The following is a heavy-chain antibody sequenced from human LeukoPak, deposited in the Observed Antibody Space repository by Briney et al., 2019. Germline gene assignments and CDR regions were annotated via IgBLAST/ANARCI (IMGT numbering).Heavy chain of an antibody. J-gene: IGHJ4*02. Sequence: GGSLRLSCTASAFTVSNNYMTWLRQAPGKGLEWVLTIYSSGDTYSADSVKGRFSVSRDSFNNMLFLQMNNLTVEDTAVYYCARGYGGNYFDYWGQGTLVTVSS. CDR2: IYSSGDT. V-gene: IGHV3-53*01. D-gene: IGHD4-23*01. CDR1: AFTVSNNY. CDR3: ARGYGGNYFDY.